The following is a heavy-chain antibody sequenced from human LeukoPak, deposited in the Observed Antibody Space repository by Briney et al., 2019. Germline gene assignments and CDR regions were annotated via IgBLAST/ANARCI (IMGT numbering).Heavy chain of an antibody. V-gene: IGHV4-34*01. CDR2: INHSGST. J-gene: IGHJ6*02. CDR1: GGSFSGYY. Sequence: SETLSLTCAVYGGSFSGYYWSWIRQPPGKGLEWIGEINHSGSTNYNPSLKSRVAISEDTSRNQLSLKLNSVTAADTAVYYCARQFNKSGMDVWGQGTTVTVSS. CDR3: ARQFNKSGMDV.